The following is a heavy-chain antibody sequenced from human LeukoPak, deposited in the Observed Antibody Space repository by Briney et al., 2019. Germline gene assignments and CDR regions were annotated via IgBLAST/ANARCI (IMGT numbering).Heavy chain of an antibody. CDR3: ARGNDNGRDY. D-gene: IGHD3-16*01. J-gene: IGHJ4*02. Sequence: GGSLRLSCAASGFTFSSYSMNWVRQAPGKGLEWVSSISSSSSYIYYADSVKGRFTISRDNAENSLYLQMNSLRAEDTAVYYCARGNDNGRDYWGQGTLVTVSS. CDR2: ISSSSSYI. CDR1: GFTFSSYS. V-gene: IGHV3-21*01.